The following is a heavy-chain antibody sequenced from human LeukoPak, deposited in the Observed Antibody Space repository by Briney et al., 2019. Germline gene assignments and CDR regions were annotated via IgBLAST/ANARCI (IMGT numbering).Heavy chain of an antibody. CDR3: AKESGSRSYGAYFPH. CDR1: GFTFSSHG. Sequence: PGGSLRLSCAASGFTFSSHGMQCVRQAPGKGLEWVAVISYDGSTKYYADSVKGRFTISRDNSKSTLYLQMNSLRAEDTAVYCCAKESGSRSYGAYFPHWGQGTLVTVSS. D-gene: IGHD6-13*01. V-gene: IGHV3-30*18. J-gene: IGHJ1*01. CDR2: ISYDGSTK.